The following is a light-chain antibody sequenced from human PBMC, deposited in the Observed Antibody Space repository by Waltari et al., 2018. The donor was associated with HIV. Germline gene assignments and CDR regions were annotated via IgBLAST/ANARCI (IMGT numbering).Light chain of an antibody. CDR3: QQASSFLPLT. V-gene: IGKV1-12*01. CDR2: GAS. Sequence: DIQMTQSPPSVSASVGDRVTITCRASPDISAWLDWYQHKPGKAPKLLIYGASTLERGVPSRFSGSGSGTDFTLTINSLQPEDFATYYCQQASSFLPLTFGGGTKVEI. CDR1: PDISAW. J-gene: IGKJ4*01.